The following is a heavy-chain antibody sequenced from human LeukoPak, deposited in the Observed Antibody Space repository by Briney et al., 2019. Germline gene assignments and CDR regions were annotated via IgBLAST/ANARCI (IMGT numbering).Heavy chain of an antibody. J-gene: IGHJ5*02. D-gene: IGHD4-17*01. CDR1: GYTFTSYG. CDR3: ARSPTTVTTWGGWFDP. CDR2: ISAYNGNT. Sequence: ASVKVSCKASGYTFTSYGISWVRQAPGQGLEWMGWISAYNGNTNYAQKLQGRVTMTTDTSTSTAYMELRSLRSDDTAVYYCARSPTTVTTWGGWFDPWGQGTLVTVSS. V-gene: IGHV1-18*01.